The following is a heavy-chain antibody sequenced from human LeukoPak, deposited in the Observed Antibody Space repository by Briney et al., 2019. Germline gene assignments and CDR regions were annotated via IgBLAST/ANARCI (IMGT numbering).Heavy chain of an antibody. J-gene: IGHJ2*01. D-gene: IGHD4-23*01. V-gene: IGHV4-34*01. Sequence: KPSETLSLTCAVYGGSFSGYYWSWIRQPPGKGLEWIGEINHSGSTNYNPSLKSRVTISVDTSKNQFSLKLSSVTAADTAVYYRARAGSTVVTPRYFDLWGRGTLVTVSS. CDR2: INHSGST. CDR3: ARAGSTVVTPRYFDL. CDR1: GGSFSGYY.